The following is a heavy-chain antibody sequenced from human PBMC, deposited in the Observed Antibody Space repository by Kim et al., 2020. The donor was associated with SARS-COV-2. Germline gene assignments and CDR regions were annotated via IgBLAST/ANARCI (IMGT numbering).Heavy chain of an antibody. CDR3: ANSDSSGYQPPGDY. CDR1: GFTFDDYA. Sequence: GGSLRLSCAASGFTFDDYALHWVRQAPGKGLEWVSRISGEGGSTYSADSVKGRVSISRDNSKYSLYLQMNRMRTENTALSDCANSDSSGYQPPGDYSVQG. J-gene: IGHJ4*02. V-gene: IGHV3-43*02. D-gene: IGHD6-25*01. CDR2: ISGEGGST.